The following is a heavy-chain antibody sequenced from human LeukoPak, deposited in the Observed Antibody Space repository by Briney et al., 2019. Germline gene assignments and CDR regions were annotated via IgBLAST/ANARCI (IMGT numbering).Heavy chain of an antibody. CDR1: GYSFTCYY. D-gene: IGHD6-13*01. CDR3: ARDRGSSWSYGMDV. V-gene: IGHV1-2*04. CDR2: INPNSGGT. J-gene: IGHJ6*02. Sequence: ASVKVSCKASGYSFTCYYMHWVRQAPGQGLEWVGWINPNSGGTNYAQKFQGWVTMTRDTSISTAYMEVSRLRSDDTAVYYCARDRGSSWSYGMDVWGQGTTVTVSS.